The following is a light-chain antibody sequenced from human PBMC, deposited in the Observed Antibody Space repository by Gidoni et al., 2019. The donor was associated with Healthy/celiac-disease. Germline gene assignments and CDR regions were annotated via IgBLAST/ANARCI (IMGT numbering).Light chain of an antibody. V-gene: IGKV3-20*01. CDR1: QSVSSSY. CDR3: QQYGSSSLT. Sequence: EIVLTQSPGTLSLSPGEKATLSCRASQSVSSSYLACYQQKPGQATRLLIYGASSRATGIPDRFSGSGSGKDFTLTISRLEHEDVAVYYCQQYGSSSLTFGGGTKVEIK. CDR2: GAS. J-gene: IGKJ4*01.